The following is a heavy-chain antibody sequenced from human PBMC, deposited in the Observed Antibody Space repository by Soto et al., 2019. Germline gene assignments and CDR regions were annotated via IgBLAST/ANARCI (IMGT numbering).Heavy chain of an antibody. Sequence: QVQLQQSGPRLVKPSETLSLTYTVSSGPDRSHNWGWIRQPPGRGLEWIGYVYYTGYTAYNPSLRGRVTISADTSTNDISLTLNSVTAADTAVYYCVRQGIDYLHGLVDVWGQGTTVSVSS. V-gene: IGHV4-59*08. D-gene: IGHD4-17*01. CDR2: VYYTGYT. CDR3: VRQGIDYLHGLVDV. CDR1: SGPDRSHN. J-gene: IGHJ6*02.